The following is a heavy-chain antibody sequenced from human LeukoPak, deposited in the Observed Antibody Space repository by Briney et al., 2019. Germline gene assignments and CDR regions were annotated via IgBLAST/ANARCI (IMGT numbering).Heavy chain of an antibody. Sequence: ASVTVSCKASGYTFTGYYMHWVRQAPGQGLEWMGWINPNSGGTNYAQKFQGRVTMTRDTSISTAYMELSRLRSDDTAVYYCARDLTVTTDYYYGMDVWGQGTTVTVSS. CDR2: INPNSGGT. D-gene: IGHD4-17*01. CDR1: GYTFTGYY. V-gene: IGHV1-2*02. J-gene: IGHJ6*02. CDR3: ARDLTVTTDYYYGMDV.